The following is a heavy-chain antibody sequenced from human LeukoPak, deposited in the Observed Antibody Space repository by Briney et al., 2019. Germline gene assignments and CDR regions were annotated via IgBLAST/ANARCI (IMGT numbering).Heavy chain of an antibody. CDR1: GLIVSSYT. J-gene: IGHJ4*02. V-gene: IGHV3-21*05. Sequence: GGSLRLSCAASGLIVSSYTINWVRQAPGKGLEWISFIHSSSYIKYADSVKGRFTISRDNAKNSVYLQMSNLRAEDTAIYYCARDQGGHGFDKWGQGTQVTVSS. CDR3: ARDQGGHGFDK. CDR2: IHSSSYI.